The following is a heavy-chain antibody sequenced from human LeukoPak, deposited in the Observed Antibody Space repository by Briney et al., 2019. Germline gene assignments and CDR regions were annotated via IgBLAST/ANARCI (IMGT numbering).Heavy chain of an antibody. CDR1: GFSFSNVW. D-gene: IGHD5-18*01. V-gene: IGHV3-15*01. CDR2: NKSKTDGGTP. Sequence: GGSLRLSCAASGFSFSNVWMSWVRQAPGKGLEWVGRNKSKTDGGTPDYAAPVKDRFTISRDDPKNTLYLQMNSLKTEDTAVYYCTTGGYIRNWGQGTLVTVSS. CDR3: TTGGYIRN. J-gene: IGHJ4*02.